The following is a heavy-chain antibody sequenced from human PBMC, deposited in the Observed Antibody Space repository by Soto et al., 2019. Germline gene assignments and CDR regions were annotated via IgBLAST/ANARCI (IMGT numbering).Heavy chain of an antibody. J-gene: IGHJ4*02. CDR3: TSNAAAKVGTLSY. CDR1: GFTFNNAR. Sequence: EVQLVESGGALVEPGGSLRLSCAASGFTFNNARMSWVRQAPGKGLDWVGRIDGGKTDFAAPVEGRFTFSRDDSRNTLFLQMNSLKTEDTCVDYCTSNAAAKVGTLSYWGQGTLVTVSS. CDR2: IDGGKT. D-gene: IGHD1-26*01. V-gene: IGHV3-15*02.